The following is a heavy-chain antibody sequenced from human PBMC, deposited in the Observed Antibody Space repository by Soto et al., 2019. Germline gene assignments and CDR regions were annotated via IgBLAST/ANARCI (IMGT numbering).Heavy chain of an antibody. CDR2: IRGSGGAT. CDR3: VKDRGDKAGYPAFDI. Sequence: EVQLLESGGGLVQPGGSLRLSCAASGFTLSSYDMGWVRQAPGGGLEWISLIRGSGGATFHGDSVEGRLTISRDISKNTLYSQRNSLRTENSTVYYCVKDRGDKAGYPAFDIWGQGTMVTVSS. D-gene: IGHD3-9*01. J-gene: IGHJ3*02. V-gene: IGHV3-23*01. CDR1: GFTLSSYD.